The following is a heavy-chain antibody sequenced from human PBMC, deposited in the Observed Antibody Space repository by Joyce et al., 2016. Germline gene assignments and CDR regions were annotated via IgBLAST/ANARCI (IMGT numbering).Heavy chain of an antibody. CDR3: VRENWYFDF. J-gene: IGHJ2*01. CDR1: GYPFSAYH. Sequence: QVQLVQSGAEVKEPGASVKVSCKASGYPFSAYHMHWVRQAPGQGLEWRGRIDPTSGQTYYAQAFQGRVTMTGDMSISTLYMEISRLRSDDTAVYYCVRENWYFDFWGRGTQVTVSS. CDR2: IDPTSGQT. V-gene: IGHV1-2*06.